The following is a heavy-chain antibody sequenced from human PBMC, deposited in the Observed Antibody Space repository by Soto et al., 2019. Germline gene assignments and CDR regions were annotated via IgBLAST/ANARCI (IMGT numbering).Heavy chain of an antibody. V-gene: IGHV1-46*01. Sequence: PRASVKVSCKASGYIFTAYSMHWVRQAPGQGLEWMGVVDPSGGSTNYAQKFQGRITMTRDTSTSTVYMDLSSLTSEDTAVYYCAREENCSDGICYSEYFQRWGQGTLVTVSS. J-gene: IGHJ1*01. CDR3: AREENCSDGICYSEYFQR. CDR1: GYIFTAYS. D-gene: IGHD2-15*01. CDR2: VDPSGGST.